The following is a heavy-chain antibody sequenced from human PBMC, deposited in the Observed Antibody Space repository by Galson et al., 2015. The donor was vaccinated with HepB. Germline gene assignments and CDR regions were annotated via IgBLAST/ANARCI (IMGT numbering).Heavy chain of an antibody. D-gene: IGHD2-21*01. V-gene: IGHV3-7*03. CDR2: IKQDGSEK. J-gene: IGHJ3*02. CDR3: ARDGGEIAYCGGDCYPDDAFDI. CDR1: GFTFSSYW. Sequence: SLRLSCAASGFTFSSYWMSWVRQAPGKGLEWVANIKQDGSEKYYVDSVKGRFTISRDNAKNSLYLQMNSLRAEDTAVYYCARDGGEIAYCGGDCYPDDAFDIWGQGTMVTVSS.